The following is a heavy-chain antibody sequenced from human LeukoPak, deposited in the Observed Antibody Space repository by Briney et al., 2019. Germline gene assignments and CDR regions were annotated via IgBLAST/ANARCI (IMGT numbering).Heavy chain of an antibody. CDR1: GFTFSTYS. CDR3: ARDLIVGATNYGMDV. V-gene: IGHV3-48*01. CDR2: ISSRGSSI. J-gene: IGHJ6*02. D-gene: IGHD1-26*01. Sequence: GGSLRLSCAASGFTFSTYSLNWVRQAPGKGLEWISYISSRGSSIYYADSVKGRFTISRDNSKNTLYLQMNSLRAEDTAVYYCARDLIVGATNYGMDVWGQGTTVTVSS.